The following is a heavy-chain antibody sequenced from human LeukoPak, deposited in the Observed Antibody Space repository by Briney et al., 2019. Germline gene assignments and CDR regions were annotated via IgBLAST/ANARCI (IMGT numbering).Heavy chain of an antibody. J-gene: IGHJ5*02. Sequence: PSQTLSLTCTVSGGSISSGSYYWSWIRQPAGKGLEWIGRIYTSGSTNYNLSLKSRVTISVDTSRNQFSLKLSSVTAADTAVYYCARDYSGSLAWGQGTLVTVSS. CDR2: IYTSGST. D-gene: IGHD1-26*01. V-gene: IGHV4-61*02. CDR1: GGSISSGSYY. CDR3: ARDYSGSLA.